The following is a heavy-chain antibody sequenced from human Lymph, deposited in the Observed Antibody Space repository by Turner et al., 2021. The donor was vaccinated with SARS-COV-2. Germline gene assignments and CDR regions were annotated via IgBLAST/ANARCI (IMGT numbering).Heavy chain of an antibody. CDR1: GFTVSSND. CDR2: IYIGGTT. V-gene: IGHV3-53*01. J-gene: IGHJ3*02. Sequence: EGQLVEPGGGLIRLGGSLSLPCAPSGFTVSSNDMSGVRQAPGKGVEWVSVIYIGGTTYYADSVKGRFTISRDNSKNTLYLKMNSLRAEDTAVYYCARDLGPLAFDIWGQGTMVTVSS. CDR3: ARDLGPLAFDI.